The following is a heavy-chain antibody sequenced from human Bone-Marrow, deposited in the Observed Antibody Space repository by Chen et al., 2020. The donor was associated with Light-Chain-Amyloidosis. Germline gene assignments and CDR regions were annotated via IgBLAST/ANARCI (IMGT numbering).Heavy chain of an antibody. Sequence: EVQLVESGGGSTQPGGSLRLSCAASGFPFNDYWLHWVRQVPGKGLVWVARINSYGGSITYSDSVKGRFTISRDNAKNTVYLQMNSLRAEDTAVYYCARSGNYGRYYYFGMDVWGQGTTVTVSS. CDR1: GFPFNDYW. CDR3: ARSGNYGRYYYFGMDV. J-gene: IGHJ6*02. CDR2: INSYGGSI. V-gene: IGHV3-74*01. D-gene: IGHD3-10*01.